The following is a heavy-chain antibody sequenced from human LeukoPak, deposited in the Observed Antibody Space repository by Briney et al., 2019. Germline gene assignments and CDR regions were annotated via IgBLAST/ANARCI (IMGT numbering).Heavy chain of an antibody. Sequence: PSETLSLTCAVYGGSFSGYYWSWIRQPPGKGLEWIGEINHSGSTNYNPSLKSRVTISVDTSKNQFSLKLSSVTAADTAVYYCARGREDSSGWHTDYWGQGTLVTVSS. J-gene: IGHJ4*02. D-gene: IGHD6-19*01. CDR3: ARGREDSSGWHTDY. CDR2: INHSGST. CDR1: GGSFSGYY. V-gene: IGHV4-34*01.